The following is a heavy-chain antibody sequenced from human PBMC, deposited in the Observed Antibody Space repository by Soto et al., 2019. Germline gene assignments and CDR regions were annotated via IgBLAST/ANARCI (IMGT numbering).Heavy chain of an antibody. CDR3: AKIPPGPPSYGSGSYSDY. CDR2: ISAYNGNT. D-gene: IGHD3-10*01. V-gene: IGHV1-18*01. J-gene: IGHJ4*02. Sequence: EASVKVSCKASGYTITSYGISWVRQAPGQGLEWMGWISAYNGNTNYAQKLQGRVTMTTDTSTSTAYMELRSLRAEDTAVYYCAKIPPGPPSYGSGSYSDYWGQGTLVTVSS. CDR1: GYTITSYG.